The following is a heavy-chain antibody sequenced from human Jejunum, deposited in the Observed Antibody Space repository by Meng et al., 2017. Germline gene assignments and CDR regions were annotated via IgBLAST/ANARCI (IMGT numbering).Heavy chain of an antibody. J-gene: IGHJ5*02. CDR3: ARESRISSGWLNWFDP. Sequence: SETLSLTCTVSGDSISSTSYYWGWIRQPPGKGLEWIVSIFYSGKTYYNASLKSRVTISVDTSKYQFSLNLTYVTAADTAVYYCARESRISSGWLNWFDPWGQGTLVTVSS. V-gene: IGHV4-39*07. CDR2: IFYSGKT. CDR1: GDSISSTSYY. D-gene: IGHD6-19*01.